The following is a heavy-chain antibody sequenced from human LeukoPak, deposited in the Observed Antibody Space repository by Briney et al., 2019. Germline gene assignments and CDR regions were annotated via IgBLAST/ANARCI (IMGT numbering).Heavy chain of an antibody. CDR3: ARGSDGYNSLDFDY. J-gene: IGHJ4*02. CDR2: IYYSGST. CDR1: GGSISSYY. Sequence: TETLSLTCTVSGGSISSYYWSWIRQPPGKGLEWIGYIYYSGSTNYNPSLKSRVTISVDTSKNQFSLKLSSVTAADTAVYYCARGSDGYNSLDFDYWGQGTLVTVSS. D-gene: IGHD5-24*01. V-gene: IGHV4-59*01.